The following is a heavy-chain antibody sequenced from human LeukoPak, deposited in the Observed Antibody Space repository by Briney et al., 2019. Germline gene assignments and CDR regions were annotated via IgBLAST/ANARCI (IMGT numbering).Heavy chain of an antibody. CDR2: INPNSGGT. CDR3: ARRPPRAGSAFDI. Sequence: GASVKVSCKASGYTFTGYYMHWVRQAPGQGLEWMGRINPNSGGTNYAQKFQGRVTMTRDTSISTAYMELSRLRSDDTAVYYCARRPPRAGSAFDIWGQGTMVTVSS. V-gene: IGHV1-2*06. D-gene: IGHD3-10*01. CDR1: GYTFTGYY. J-gene: IGHJ3*02.